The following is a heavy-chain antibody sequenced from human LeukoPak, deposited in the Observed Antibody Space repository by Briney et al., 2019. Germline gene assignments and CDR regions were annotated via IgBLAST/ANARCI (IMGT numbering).Heavy chain of an antibody. CDR2: ISSSSSYI. J-gene: IGHJ4*02. CDR1: GFTFSSYR. CDR3: ARVWGSGSYEFDY. Sequence: GGSLRLSCEASGFTFSSYRMNWVRQAPGRGLEWVSSISSSSSYIYYADSVKGRFTISRDNSKNTLYLQMNSLRAEDTAVYYCARVWGSGSYEFDYWGQGTLVTVSS. D-gene: IGHD1-26*01. V-gene: IGHV3-21*04.